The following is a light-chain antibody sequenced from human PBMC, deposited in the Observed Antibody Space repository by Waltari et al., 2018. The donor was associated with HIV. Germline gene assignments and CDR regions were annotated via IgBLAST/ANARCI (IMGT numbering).Light chain of an antibody. CDR1: SSNIGAGYD. V-gene: IGLV1-40*01. J-gene: IGLJ1*01. CDR3: QSYDSSLEV. CDR2: GKR. Sequence: QSVLTQPPSVSGAPGQRVTISCTGSSSNIGAGYDVHWYQLLPGTAPKLLIYGKRNRPSEVPDRFAGSKSGTSASLAITGLQAEDEADYYCQSYDSSLEVFGTGTKVTVL.